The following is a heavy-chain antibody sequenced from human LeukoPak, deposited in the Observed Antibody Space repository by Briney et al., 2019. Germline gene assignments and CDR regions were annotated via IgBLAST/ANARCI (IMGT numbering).Heavy chain of an antibody. CDR1: GYSFTSYW. J-gene: IGHJ4*02. CDR3: ARRKGYYDSSGTYYFDY. D-gene: IGHD3-22*01. CDR2: IYPGDSDT. Sequence: GESLKISCKGSGYSFTSYWIGWVRQMPGKGLEWMGIIYPGDSDTRYSPSFQGQVTISADKSISTAYLQWSSLKASDTAMYYCARRKGYYDSSGTYYFDYWGQGTLVTVSS. V-gene: IGHV5-51*01.